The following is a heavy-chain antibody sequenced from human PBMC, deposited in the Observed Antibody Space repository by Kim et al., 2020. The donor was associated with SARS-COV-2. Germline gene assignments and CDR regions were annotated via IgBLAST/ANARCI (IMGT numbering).Heavy chain of an antibody. J-gene: IGHJ4*02. CDR2: IYPGDSDT. CDR1: GYSFTSFR. Sequence: GESLKISCKGSGYSFTSFRIGWVRQVPGKGLEWMGIIYPGDSDTTYSPSFQGQVTISVDKSISTAYLQWSSLKASDTAMYYCARQFGITGQTGGTEFDCWSQGTLVTVSS. D-gene: IGHD1-20*01. V-gene: IGHV5-51*01. CDR3: ARQFGITGQTGGTEFDC.